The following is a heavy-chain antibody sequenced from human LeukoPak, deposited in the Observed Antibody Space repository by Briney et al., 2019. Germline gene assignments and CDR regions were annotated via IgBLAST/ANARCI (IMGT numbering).Heavy chain of an antibody. CDR3: ARSRRVRGVITRGFWFDY. CDR2: IYTGGGR. CDR1: GFTVSSYY. J-gene: IGHJ4*02. D-gene: IGHD3-10*01. Sequence: GGSLRLSCAASGFTVSSYYMNWVRQAPGKELEWVSVIYTGGGRYYADSVRGRFTISRDNSKNTLYLQMNSLRAEDTAVYYCARSRRVRGVITRGFWFDYWGQGTLVTVSS. V-gene: IGHV3-53*01.